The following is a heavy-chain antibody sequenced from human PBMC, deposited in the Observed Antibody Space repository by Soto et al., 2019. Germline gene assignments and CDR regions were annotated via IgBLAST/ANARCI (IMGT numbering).Heavy chain of an antibody. V-gene: IGHV4-31*03. J-gene: IGHJ4*02. CDR3: AREYSSTRRVHVY. CDR2: IYYSGDT. Sequence: QVQLQESGPGLVKPSQTLPLTCTVSGVSISSRAYYRSWIRQRPGKGLEWIGYIYYSGDTSYNPSLKSRVNISMHRSENQFSLKLTSLTAADTAVYYCAREYSSTRRVHVYWGQGTLVTVSS. D-gene: IGHD5-12*01. CDR1: GVSISSRAYY.